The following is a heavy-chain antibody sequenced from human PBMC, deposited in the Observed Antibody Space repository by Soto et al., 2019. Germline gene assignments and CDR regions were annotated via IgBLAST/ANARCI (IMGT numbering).Heavy chain of an antibody. CDR3: ARGGDISGRGGGFSWFDT. D-gene: IGHD6-19*01. V-gene: IGHV4-4*02. J-gene: IGHJ5*02. CDR1: GGSITSGHW. CDR2: IIHRGST. Sequence: QVQLQESGPGLVKPSGTLSLTCVVSGGSITSGHWWSWVRQPPGKGLEWVGEIIHRGSTSYHASREGRATISLDTSNTHFSLTLSSVTAADTATYYWARGGDISGRGGGFSWFDTWGQGTLVTVSS.